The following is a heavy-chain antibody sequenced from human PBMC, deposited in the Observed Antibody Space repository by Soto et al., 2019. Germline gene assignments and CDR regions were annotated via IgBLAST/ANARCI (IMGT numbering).Heavy chain of an antibody. Sequence: EVQLVESGGGLIQPGGSLRLSCAASGFTVSSNYMSWVRQAPGKGLEWVSVIYSGGSTYYADSVKGRFTISRDNSKNTLYLQMHGLRAEDADVYYCARVLPGGYWGQGTLVTVSS. V-gene: IGHV3-53*01. CDR3: ARVLPGGY. CDR2: IYSGGST. D-gene: IGHD2-15*01. J-gene: IGHJ4*02. CDR1: GFTVSSNY.